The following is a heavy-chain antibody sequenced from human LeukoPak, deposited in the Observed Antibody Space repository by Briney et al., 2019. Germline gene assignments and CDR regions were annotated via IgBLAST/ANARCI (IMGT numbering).Heavy chain of an antibody. Sequence: QAGGSLRLSCAGSGFTFSSYAMSWVRQAPGKGLEWVSAISGSGGSTYYADSVKGRFTISRDNSKNTLYLQMNSLRAEDTAVYYCATGISGSYYSDIFDYWGQGTLVTVSS. CDR3: ATGISGSYYSDIFDY. CDR1: GFTFSSYA. V-gene: IGHV3-23*01. J-gene: IGHJ4*02. D-gene: IGHD1-26*01. CDR2: ISGSGGST.